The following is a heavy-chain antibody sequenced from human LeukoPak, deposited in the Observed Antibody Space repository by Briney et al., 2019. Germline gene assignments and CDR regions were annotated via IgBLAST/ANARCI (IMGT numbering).Heavy chain of an antibody. J-gene: IGHJ4*02. D-gene: IGHD2-2*01. Sequence: GGSLRLSCAASGFTFSSYWMSWVRQAPGKGLEWVANIKQDGSEKYYVDSVKGRFTISRDNAKNSLYLQMNSLRAEDTAVYYCARDYGLDCSSSRCPSPFDYWGQGTLVTVSS. V-gene: IGHV3-7*01. CDR3: ARDYGLDCSSSRCPSPFDY. CDR2: IKQDGSEK. CDR1: GFTFSSYW.